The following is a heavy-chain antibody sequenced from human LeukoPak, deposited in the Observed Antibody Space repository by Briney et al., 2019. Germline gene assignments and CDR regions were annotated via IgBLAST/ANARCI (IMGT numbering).Heavy chain of an antibody. J-gene: IGHJ5*02. CDR3: ARDRYRSSSGGWFDP. CDR1: GGSISSYY. D-gene: IGHD6-6*01. Sequence: SETLSLTCTGSGGSISSYYGSWIRQPPGKGLEWIGYIYYSGSTNYNPSLKTRVTISVDTSKNQFSLTLSSVTAADTAVSYCARDRYRSSSGGWFDPWGQGTLVTVSS. CDR2: IYYSGST. V-gene: IGHV4-59*12.